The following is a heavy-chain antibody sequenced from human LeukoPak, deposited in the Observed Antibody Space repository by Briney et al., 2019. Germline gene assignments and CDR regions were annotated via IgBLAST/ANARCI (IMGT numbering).Heavy chain of an antibody. CDR2: IYTSGST. Sequence: PSETLSLTCAVSGGSISSYYWSWIRQPAGKGLEWIGRIYTSGSTNYNPSLKSRVTMSVDTSKNQFSLKLSSVTAADTAVYYCARGAVTIFGVVTPFDPWGQGTLVTVSS. V-gene: IGHV4-4*07. CDR1: GGSISSYY. D-gene: IGHD3-3*01. J-gene: IGHJ5*02. CDR3: ARGAVTIFGVVTPFDP.